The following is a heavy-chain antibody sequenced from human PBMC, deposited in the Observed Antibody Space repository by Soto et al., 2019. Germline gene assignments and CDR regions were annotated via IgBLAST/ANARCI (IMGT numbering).Heavy chain of an antibody. CDR2: IYYSGST. V-gene: IGHV4-59*01. Sequence: QVQLQESGPGLVKPSETLSLTCTVSGGSISSYYWSWIRQPPGKGLEWIGYIYYSGSTNYNTSLMSRVTISVDTSKNQFSLQLSSVTAADTAVYYCARVGAAAGRSGGFDPWGQGTLVTVSS. CDR1: GGSISSYY. J-gene: IGHJ5*02. CDR3: ARVGAAAGRSGGFDP. D-gene: IGHD6-13*01.